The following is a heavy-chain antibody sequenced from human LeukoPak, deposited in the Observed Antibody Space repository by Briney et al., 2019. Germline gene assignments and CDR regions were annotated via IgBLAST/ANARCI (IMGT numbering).Heavy chain of an antibody. CDR2: ISSRSGSSI. CDR1: GFTFGDYY. J-gene: IGHJ4*02. D-gene: IGHD4-17*01. CDR3: ARSVSGDYWKSADY. V-gene: IGHV3-11*01. Sequence: GGSLRLSCAASGFTFGDYYMTWIRQAPGKGLEWVSYISSRSGSSIYYADSVEGRFTISRDNSKNTLFLQMNSLRAEDTALYYCARSVSGDYWKSADYWGQGTLVTVSS.